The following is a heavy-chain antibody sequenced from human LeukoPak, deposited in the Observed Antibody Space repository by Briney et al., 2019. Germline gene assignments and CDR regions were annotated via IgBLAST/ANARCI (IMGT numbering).Heavy chain of an antibody. CDR3: ARDSVAGTHNDY. Sequence: PAGSLRLSCAASGFTFSDYYMSWIRQAPGKGLEWVSYISSSSSYTNYADSVKGRFTISRDNAKNSLYLQMNSLRADDTAVYYCARDSVAGTHNDYWGQGTLVTVSS. J-gene: IGHJ4*02. CDR2: ISSSSSYT. V-gene: IGHV3-11*05. CDR1: GFTFSDYY. D-gene: IGHD6-19*01.